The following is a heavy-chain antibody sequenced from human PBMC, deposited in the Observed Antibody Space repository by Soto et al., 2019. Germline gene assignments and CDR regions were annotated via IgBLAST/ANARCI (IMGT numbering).Heavy chain of an antibody. V-gene: IGHV1-2*04. CDR3: ARGRYGDCRQNGPYYFDY. CDR1: GYTFTGYY. CDR2: INPNSGGT. D-gene: IGHD4-17*01. J-gene: IGHJ4*02. Sequence: QVQLVQSGAEVKKPGASVKVSCKASGYTFTGYYMHWVRQAPGQGLEWMGWINPNSGGTNYAQKFQGWVTMTRDTSISTAYMELSRLRSDDTAVYYCARGRYGDCRQNGPYYFDYWGQGTLVTVSS.